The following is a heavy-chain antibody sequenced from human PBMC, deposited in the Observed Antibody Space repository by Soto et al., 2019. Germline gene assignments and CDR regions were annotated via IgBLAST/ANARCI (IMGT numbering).Heavy chain of an antibody. CDR2: ISYDGSNK. D-gene: IGHD3-10*01. Sequence: QVQLVESGGGVVQPGRSLRLSCAASGFTFSSYGMHWVRQAPGKGLEWVAVISYDGSNKYYADSVKGRFTISRDNSKNTLHSQLNSLRAEYTAVYYCAKHRSSMVRCVIGYWGQGTLVTVSS. V-gene: IGHV3-30*18. CDR1: GFTFSSYG. CDR3: AKHRSSMVRCVIGY. J-gene: IGHJ4*02.